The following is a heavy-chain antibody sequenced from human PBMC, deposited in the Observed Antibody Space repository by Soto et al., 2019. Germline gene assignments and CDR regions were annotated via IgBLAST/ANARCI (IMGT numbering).Heavy chain of an antibody. D-gene: IGHD5-18*01. Sequence: PSETLSLTCTVSGGSISTGDYYWSWIRQPPGKGLEWIGYIYYSGSTFYSPSLKSRVTISLNTPKNQFSLRLGSVTAADTAMYYCAREDGYKRTYWGQGLQVTVSS. CDR2: IYYSGST. CDR3: AREDGYKRTY. CDR1: GGSISTGDYY. V-gene: IGHV4-30-4*01. J-gene: IGHJ4*02.